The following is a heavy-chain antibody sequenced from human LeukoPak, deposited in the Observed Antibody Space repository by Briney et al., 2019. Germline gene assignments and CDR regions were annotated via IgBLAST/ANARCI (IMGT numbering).Heavy chain of an antibody. D-gene: IGHD6-19*01. J-gene: IGHJ1*01. CDR2: ISAYNGNT. Sequence: ASVKVSCKASGYTFTSYGVSWVRQAPGQGLERMGWISAYNGNTNYAQKLQDRVTMTTDTSTSTAYMELRSLRSDDTAVYYCARGAATVASTLFLRHWGQGTMVTVSS. CDR1: GYTFTSYG. CDR3: ARGAATVASTLFLRH. V-gene: IGHV1-18*01.